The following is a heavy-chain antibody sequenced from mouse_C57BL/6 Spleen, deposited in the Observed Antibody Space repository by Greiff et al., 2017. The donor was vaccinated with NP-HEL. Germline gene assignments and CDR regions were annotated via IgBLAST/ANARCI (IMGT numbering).Heavy chain of an antibody. CDR2: INPSNGGT. Sequence: QVQLKQPGTELVKPGASVKLSCKASGYTFTSYWMHWVKQRPGQGLEWIGNINPSNGGTNYNEKFKSKATLIVDKSSSTAYMQLSSLTSEDSAVYYCAREFDPLYAMDYWGQGTSVTVSS. CDR3: AREFDPLYAMDY. CDR1: GYTFTSYW. J-gene: IGHJ4*01. V-gene: IGHV1-53*01.